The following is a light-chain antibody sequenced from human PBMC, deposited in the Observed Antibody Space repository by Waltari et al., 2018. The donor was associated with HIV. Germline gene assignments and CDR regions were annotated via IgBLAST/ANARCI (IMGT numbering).Light chain of an antibody. CDR1: QVVSHR. CDR2: DAS. CDR3: QQANSFPHT. V-gene: IGKV1-12*01. Sequence: DIQVTQSPSFVSASVGDKITITCRSTQVVSHRLAWYQQRPGGAPHLLIYDASRLQDGVPSRFSGTGSGTYFTLTISDVQPEDFAMYYCQQANSFPHTFGGGTRV. J-gene: IGKJ4*01.